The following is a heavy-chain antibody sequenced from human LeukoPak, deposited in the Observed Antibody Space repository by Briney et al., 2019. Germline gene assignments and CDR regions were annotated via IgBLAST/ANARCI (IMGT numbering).Heavy chain of an antibody. CDR3: ARHYYLGGAFDI. V-gene: IGHV3-11*03. CDR2: IGSSSSYT. D-gene: IGHD1-26*01. J-gene: IGHJ3*02. CDR1: GITFSAYY. Sequence: GGSLRLSCAASGITFSAYYMSWIRQAPGKGLEWVSYIGSSSSYTNYADSVKGRFTISRDNAKNSLYLQMNSLRAEDTAVYYCARHYYLGGAFDIWGQGTMVTVSS.